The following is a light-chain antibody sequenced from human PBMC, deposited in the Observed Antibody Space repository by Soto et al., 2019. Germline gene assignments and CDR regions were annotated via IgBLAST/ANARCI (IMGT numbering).Light chain of an antibody. V-gene: IGKV3-20*01. Sequence: EIVLTQSLGTLSLNPGDRATLSCRASQSVSNNYLAWYQQKPGQAPRLLIYGASNRATGIPDRVSGSGSGTDLTLTISRLEPEDFAVYYCQQYCSSGTFGQGTKV. CDR3: QQYCSSGT. J-gene: IGKJ1*01. CDR1: QSVSNNY. CDR2: GAS.